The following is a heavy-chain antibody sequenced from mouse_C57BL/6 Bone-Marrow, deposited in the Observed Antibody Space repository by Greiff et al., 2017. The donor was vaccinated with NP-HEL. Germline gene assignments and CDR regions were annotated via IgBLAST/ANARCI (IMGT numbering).Heavy chain of an antibody. V-gene: IGHV1-80*01. Sequence: QVQLKQSGAELVKPGASVKISCKASGYAFSSYWMNWVKQRPGKGLEWIGQIYPGDGDTNYNGKFKGKATLTADKSSSTAYMQLSSLTSEDSAVYFCARGIYYDYDRVDYWGQGTTLTVSS. CDR2: IYPGDGDT. J-gene: IGHJ2*01. CDR3: ARGIYYDYDRVDY. CDR1: GYAFSSYW. D-gene: IGHD2-4*01.